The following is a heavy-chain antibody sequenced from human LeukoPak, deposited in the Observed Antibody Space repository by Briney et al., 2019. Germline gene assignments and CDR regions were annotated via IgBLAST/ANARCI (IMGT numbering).Heavy chain of an antibody. CDR2: INHSGST. V-gene: IGHV4-39*07. Sequence: PSETLSLTCTVSGGSISSSSYYWSWIRQPPGKGLEWIGEINHSGSTNYNPSLKSRVTISVDTSKNQFSLKLSSVTAADTAVYYCARGRGSSWLYYFDYWGQGTLVTVSS. J-gene: IGHJ4*02. CDR1: GGSISSSSYY. CDR3: ARGRGSSWLYYFDY. D-gene: IGHD6-13*01.